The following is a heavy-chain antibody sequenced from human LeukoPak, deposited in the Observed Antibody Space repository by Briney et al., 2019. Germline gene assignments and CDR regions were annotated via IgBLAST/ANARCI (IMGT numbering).Heavy chain of an antibody. CDR3: AKDTTTTRRGFDY. CDR2: IWYDGTDE. D-gene: IGHD3-10*01. J-gene: IGHJ4*02. CDR1: GFTFSSYG. Sequence: GGSLRLSCAASGFTFSSYGMHWVRQAPGKGLEWVAVIWYDGTDEYYADSVKGRFTVSRDNSKKTLYLQMNSLGAEDTAVYYCAKDTTTTRRGFDYWGQGTLATVSS. V-gene: IGHV3-33*06.